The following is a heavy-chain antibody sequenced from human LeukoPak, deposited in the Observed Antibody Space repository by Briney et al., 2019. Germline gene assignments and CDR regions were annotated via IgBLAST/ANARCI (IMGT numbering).Heavy chain of an antibody. V-gene: IGHV3-7*01. CDR2: IKQDGSEK. CDR1: GFTFSSYW. J-gene: IGHJ4*02. Sequence: GGSLRLSCAASGFTFSSYWMSWVRQAPGKGLEWVANIKQDGSEKYYVDSVKGRFTISRDNAKNSLYLQMNSLRAEDTAVYYCARLDDFWSGHYRGWGQGTLVTVSS. CDR3: ARLDDFWSGHYRG. D-gene: IGHD3-3*01.